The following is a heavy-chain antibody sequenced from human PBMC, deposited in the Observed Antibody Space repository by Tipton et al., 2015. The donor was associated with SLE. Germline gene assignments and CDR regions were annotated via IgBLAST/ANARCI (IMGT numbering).Heavy chain of an antibody. Sequence: SLRLSCEASGFSFRTYEMHWVRQAPGKGLERVSYINQDRFPTYYAGSVKGRFTISRDDAKNSLYLQMNSLRSDDTALYYCARGGFYPGSGNQYYFAYWGQEALVTVSS. CDR3: ARGGFYPGSGNQYYFAY. J-gene: IGHJ4*02. D-gene: IGHD3-10*01. CDR1: GFSFRTYE. V-gene: IGHV3-48*03. CDR2: INQDRFPT.